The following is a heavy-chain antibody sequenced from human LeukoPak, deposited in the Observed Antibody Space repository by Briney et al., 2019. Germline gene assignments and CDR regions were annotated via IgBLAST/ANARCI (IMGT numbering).Heavy chain of an antibody. CDR1: GGSISSYY. Sequence: SETLSLTCTVSGGSISSYYWSWIRQPPGKGLEWIGCIYTSGSTNYNPSLKSRVTISVDTSKNQFSLKLSSVTAADTAVYYCARHGGWATVTNWFDPWGQGTLVTVSS. J-gene: IGHJ5*02. D-gene: IGHD5-24*01. CDR3: ARHGGWATVTNWFDP. CDR2: IYTSGST. V-gene: IGHV4-4*09.